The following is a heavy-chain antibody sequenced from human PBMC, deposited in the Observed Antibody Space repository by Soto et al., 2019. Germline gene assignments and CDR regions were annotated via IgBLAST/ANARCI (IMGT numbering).Heavy chain of an antibody. CDR2: LIHGGST. D-gene: IGHD3-16*01. CDR1: GASLGGFH. Sequence: LSLTCAIYGASLGGFHWTWLRQAPGKGLEWIGELIHGGSTNYNPSLKGRVSFSLDTSKNQFSLHLMSVTAADTAVYYCARSPLGYDYVRQTWREVGDSFDIWGRGTLVTVSS. CDR3: ARSPLGYDYVRQTWREVGDSFDI. V-gene: IGHV4-34*12. J-gene: IGHJ3*02.